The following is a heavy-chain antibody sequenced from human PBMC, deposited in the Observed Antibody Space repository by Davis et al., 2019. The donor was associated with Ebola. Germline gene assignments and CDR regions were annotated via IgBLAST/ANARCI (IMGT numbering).Heavy chain of an antibody. D-gene: IGHD2/OR15-2a*01. V-gene: IGHV3-13*01. CDR2: IGTAGET. CDR3: ARANPTSRFRIDY. J-gene: IGHJ4*02. Sequence: PGGSLRLSCVASGFTVRFYDMQWVRQAAGKSLEWLAAIGTAGETYYPESGKDRFTISRDNAKNSLYLQMDSLRAGDTALYYCARANPTSRFRIDYWGQGTLVTVSS. CDR1: GFTVRFYD.